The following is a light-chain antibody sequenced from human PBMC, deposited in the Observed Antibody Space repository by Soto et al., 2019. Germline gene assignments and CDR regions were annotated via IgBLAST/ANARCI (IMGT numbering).Light chain of an antibody. CDR1: QSVGGD. CDR2: GAV. J-gene: IGKJ2*01. Sequence: EIVMTQSPVTLSVSPGERATPSCRASQSVGGDLAWYQQIPGQAPRLLIYGAVTRATGVAARFSGGGSGTEFTLTVDSLQSEDLAIYYCQQYYAWPRTFGQGTKLEI. CDR3: QQYYAWPRT. V-gene: IGKV3-15*01.